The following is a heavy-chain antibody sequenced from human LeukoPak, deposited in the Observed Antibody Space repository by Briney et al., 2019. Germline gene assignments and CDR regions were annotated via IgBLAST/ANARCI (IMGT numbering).Heavy chain of an antibody. Sequence: PGGSLRLSCAASGFTFSSYAMHWVRQAPGKGLEWVAVISYDGSNKYYADSVKGRFTISRDNSKNTLYLQMNSLRAEDTAVYYCARYMITFGGVIVHSMELDYWGQGTLVTVSS. CDR3: ARYMITFGGVIVHSMELDY. D-gene: IGHD3-16*02. CDR2: ISYDGSNK. V-gene: IGHV3-30*04. CDR1: GFTFSSYA. J-gene: IGHJ4*02.